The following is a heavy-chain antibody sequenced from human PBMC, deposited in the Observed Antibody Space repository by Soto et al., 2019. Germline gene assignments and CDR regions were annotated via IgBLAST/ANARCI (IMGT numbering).Heavy chain of an antibody. J-gene: IGHJ4*02. CDR1: SGSFSGYY. V-gene: IGHV4-34*01. CDR3: ARAPKVSGSSQTRPDF. D-gene: IGHD6-6*01. CDR2: ISQSGNT. Sequence: KTSETLSLTCSIYSGSFSGYYWSRIRQPPGKGLEWIGEISQSGNTNYSPSLKSRVSISIDTSKKQFSLNLASVSAADTAVYYCARAPKVSGSSQTRPDFWGQGTLVTVSS.